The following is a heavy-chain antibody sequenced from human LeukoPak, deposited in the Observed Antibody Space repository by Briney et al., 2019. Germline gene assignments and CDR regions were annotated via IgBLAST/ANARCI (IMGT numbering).Heavy chain of an antibody. Sequence: GASVKVSCKASGYTFTGYYMHWVRQAPGQGLEWMGWINPNSGGTNYAQKFQGRGTMTRDTSISTAYMELSRLRSDDTAVYYCARVRSYYYDSSGLDYWGQGTLVTVSS. CDR3: ARVRSYYYDSSGLDY. CDR2: INPNSGGT. D-gene: IGHD3-22*01. J-gene: IGHJ4*02. CDR1: GYTFTGYY. V-gene: IGHV1-2*02.